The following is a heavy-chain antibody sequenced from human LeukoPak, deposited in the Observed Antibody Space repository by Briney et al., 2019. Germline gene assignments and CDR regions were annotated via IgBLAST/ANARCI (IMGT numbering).Heavy chain of an antibody. D-gene: IGHD3-22*01. Sequence: SVKVSCKASGFTFTSSAMQWVRQARGQRLEWIRWIVVGSGNTNYAQKFQERVTITRDMSTSTAYMELSSLRSEDTAVYYCAASSDDSSGEVDYWGQGTLVTVSS. V-gene: IGHV1-58*02. CDR1: GFTFTSSA. CDR2: IVVGSGNT. CDR3: AASSDDSSGEVDY. J-gene: IGHJ4*02.